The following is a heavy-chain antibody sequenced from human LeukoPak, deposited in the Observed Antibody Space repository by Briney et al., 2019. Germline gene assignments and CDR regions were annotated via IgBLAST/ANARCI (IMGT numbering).Heavy chain of an antibody. CDR1: GFILSSYW. D-gene: IGHD2-15*01. CDR2: INSDGSST. CDR3: APGGYCSGDSCYKEYFQH. J-gene: IGHJ1*01. Sequence: GGSLRLSCAASGFILSSYWMHWVRQAPGKGLVWVPRINSDGSSTSYADSVKGRFTISRDNSKNTLYLQMNSLRAEDTAVYYCAPGGYCSGDSCYKEYFQHWGQGTLVTVSS. V-gene: IGHV3-74*01.